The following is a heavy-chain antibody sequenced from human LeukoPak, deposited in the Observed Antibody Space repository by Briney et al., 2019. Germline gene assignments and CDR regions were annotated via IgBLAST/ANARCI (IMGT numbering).Heavy chain of an antibody. V-gene: IGHV3-7*01. Sequence: GGSLRLSCAASGFTFSSYWMSWVRQAPGKGLEWVANIKRDGSEKYYADSVKGRFTISRDNAKNSLYLQMNSLRAEDTAVYYCARDLGLLWFGEFSFDYWGQGTLVTVSS. CDR2: IKRDGSEK. J-gene: IGHJ4*02. D-gene: IGHD3-10*01. CDR1: GFTFSSYW. CDR3: ARDLGLLWFGEFSFDY.